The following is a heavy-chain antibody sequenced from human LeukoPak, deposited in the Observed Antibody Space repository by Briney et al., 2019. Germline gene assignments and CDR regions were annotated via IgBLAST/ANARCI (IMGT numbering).Heavy chain of an antibody. CDR1: GGSISSSSYY. Sequence: PSETLSLTCTVSGGSISSSSYYWGWIRQPPGKGLEWIGSIYYSGSPYYNPSLKTRVTISVDTSKNQFSLKLSSVTAADTAVYYCARHPRLYGSGSTSPDYWGQGTLVTVSS. CDR3: ARHPRLYGSGSTSPDY. CDR2: IYYSGSP. V-gene: IGHV4-39*01. D-gene: IGHD3-10*01. J-gene: IGHJ4*02.